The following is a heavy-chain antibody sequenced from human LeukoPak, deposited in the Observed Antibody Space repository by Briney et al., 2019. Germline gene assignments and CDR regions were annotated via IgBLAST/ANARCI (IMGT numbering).Heavy chain of an antibody. V-gene: IGHV1-2*02. CDR3: ARGGYGDYVVS. CDR1: GYTFTDYY. CDR2: INPSSDGT. Sequence: ASVKVSCKASGYTFTDYYMHWVRQAPGQGLEWMGWINPSSDGTSYAQKFQGRVTMTRDTSISTAYMDLSRLTSDDTAVYFCARGGYGDYVVSWGQGTLVTVSS. D-gene: IGHD4-17*01. J-gene: IGHJ4*02.